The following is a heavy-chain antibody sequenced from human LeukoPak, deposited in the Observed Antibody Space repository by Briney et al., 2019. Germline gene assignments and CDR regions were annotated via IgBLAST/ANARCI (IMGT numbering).Heavy chain of an antibody. J-gene: IGHJ4*02. V-gene: IGHV4-59*01. CDR3: VTGYYEPFDN. CDR1: GASLSSYY. Sequence: TSETLSLTCSVSGASLSSYYWGWIRQSPGKGLEWLGYISDTGKTDYNPPLKSRGTLSLDTSKNQFSLRLTSVTAADTAVYYCVTGYYEPFDNWGQGTLVTVSS. D-gene: IGHD3-22*01. CDR2: ISDTGKT.